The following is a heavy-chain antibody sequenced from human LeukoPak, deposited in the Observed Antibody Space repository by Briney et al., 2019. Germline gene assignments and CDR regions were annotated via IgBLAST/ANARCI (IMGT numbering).Heavy chain of an antibody. V-gene: IGHV3-7*01. CDR1: GLTFSSSW. Sequence: GGSLRLSCAVSGLTFSSSWMDWVRQAPGKGLEWVASINPDGNKKYSADSVKGRFTISRDNAENSLYLQMNSLRDEDTAVYYCARGGDFDYWGQGTLVTVSS. CDR3: ARGGDFDY. CDR2: INPDGNKK. J-gene: IGHJ4*02.